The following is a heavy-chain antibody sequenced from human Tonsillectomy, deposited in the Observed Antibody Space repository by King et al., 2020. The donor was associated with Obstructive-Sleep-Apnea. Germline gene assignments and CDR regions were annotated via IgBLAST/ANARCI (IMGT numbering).Heavy chain of an antibody. Sequence: QLVQSGAEVKKPGESLKISCKASGYTFSNYWIGWVRQMPGKDLEWMGIIYPGDSDTRYSPSFQGQVTISADKSISTAYLHWSSLKASDTAMYYCARGGAIVGYCTSTSCYATFDFWDQGTLVTVSS. D-gene: IGHD2-2*01. CDR1: GYTFSNYW. J-gene: IGHJ4*02. CDR2: IYPGDSDT. CDR3: ARGGAIVGYCTSTSCYATFDF. V-gene: IGHV5-51*01.